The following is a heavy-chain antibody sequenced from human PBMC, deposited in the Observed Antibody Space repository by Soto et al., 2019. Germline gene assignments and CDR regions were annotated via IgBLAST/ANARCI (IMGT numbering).Heavy chain of an antibody. J-gene: IGHJ4*02. Sequence: EVQVLESGGGLVQPGGSLRLSCAASGFTFGDYWMHWVRQPPGKGPEWVSRMTADGRTIQYADSVKGRFTASRDNAKSTLYLQMNSLRAEDTAVYYCATAEVDYWGPGTLVTVSS. CDR2: MTADGRTI. CDR3: ATAEVDY. V-gene: IGHV3-74*02. CDR1: GFTFGDYW.